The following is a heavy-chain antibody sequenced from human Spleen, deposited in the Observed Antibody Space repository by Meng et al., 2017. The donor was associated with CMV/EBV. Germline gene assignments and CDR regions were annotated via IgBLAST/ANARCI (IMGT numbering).Heavy chain of an antibody. V-gene: IGHV4-59*01. Sequence: GSLRLSCAVYGESFSSYYWTWIRQPPGKGLEWIGYIYYSGSTNYNPSLKSRVTMSVDTSKNQFSLKLSSVTAADTAMYYCAREGPTPYDAFDIWGQGTMVTVSS. D-gene: IGHD1-26*01. CDR3: AREGPTPYDAFDI. J-gene: IGHJ3*02. CDR2: IYYSGST. CDR1: GESFSSYY.